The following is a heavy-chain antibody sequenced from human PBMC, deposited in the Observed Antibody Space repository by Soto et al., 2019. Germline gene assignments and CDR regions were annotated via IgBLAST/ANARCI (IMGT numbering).Heavy chain of an antibody. D-gene: IGHD3-10*01. CDR3: ARGVGSGSYYNQYSRFDP. CDR1: GYTFTSYD. V-gene: IGHV1-8*01. CDR2: MNPNSGNT. Sequence: ASVKVSCKASGYTFTSYDINWVRQATGQGLEWMGWMNPNSGNTGYAQKFQGRVTMTRNTSISTAYMELSRLRSDDTAVYYCARGVGSGSYYNQYSRFDPWGEGLLLTVSS. J-gene: IGHJ5*02.